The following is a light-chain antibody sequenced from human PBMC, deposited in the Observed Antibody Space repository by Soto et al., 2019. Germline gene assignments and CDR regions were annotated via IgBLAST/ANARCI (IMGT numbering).Light chain of an antibody. CDR1: TGAVTSGYY. CDR2: NTS. Sequence: QAVVTQEPSLTVSTGETVTLTCASSTGAVTSGYYPNWFQQKPGQAPRALIYNTSNKHSWTPARFSGSLLGGKAALTLSGVQPEDQAEYFCLLYYGAAGVFGGGTKLTV. CDR3: LLYYGAAGV. J-gene: IGLJ2*01. V-gene: IGLV7-43*01.